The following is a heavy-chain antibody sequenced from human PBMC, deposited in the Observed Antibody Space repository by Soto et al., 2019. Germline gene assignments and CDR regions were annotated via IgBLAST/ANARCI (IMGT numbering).Heavy chain of an antibody. Sequence: SETLSLTCTVSGGSISSYYWSWIRQPPGKGLEWIGYIYYSGSTNYNPSLKSRVTISVDTSKNQFSLKLSSVTAADTAVYYCARDYGDYKFDYWGQGTLVTVSS. CDR1: GGSISSYY. CDR3: ARDYGDYKFDY. V-gene: IGHV4-59*01. CDR2: IYYSGST. D-gene: IGHD4-17*01. J-gene: IGHJ4*02.